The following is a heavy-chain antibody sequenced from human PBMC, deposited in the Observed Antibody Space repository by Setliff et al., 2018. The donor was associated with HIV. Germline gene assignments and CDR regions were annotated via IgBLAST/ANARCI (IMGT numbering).Heavy chain of an antibody. D-gene: IGHD3-9*01. CDR1: GFTISGGGVG. CDR3: AHTTYGLLTGYYTGFDY. Sequence: SGPTLVNPTQTLTLTCTFSGFTISGGGVGVGWVRQPPGKGLEWLALVFGDDDKRYTPSLRRRLSITKDTIKSQVTLTMTSLDPVDTATYYCAHTTYGLLTGYYTGFDYWGQGILVTVSS. V-gene: IGHV2-5*02. CDR2: VFGDDDK. J-gene: IGHJ4*02.